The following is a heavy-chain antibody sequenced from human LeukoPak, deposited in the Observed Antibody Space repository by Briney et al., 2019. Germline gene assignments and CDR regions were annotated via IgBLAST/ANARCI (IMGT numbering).Heavy chain of an antibody. J-gene: IGHJ4*02. CDR2: IYYSGST. CDR1: GGSISSGGYY. Sequence: PSETPSLTCTVSGGSISSGGYYWSWIRQPPGKGLERIGYIYYSGSTYYNPSLKSRVTLSVDTSKNQFSLKLSSVTAADTAVYYCARLYYYDSSGYSVFDYWGQGTLVTVSS. V-gene: IGHV4-31*03. D-gene: IGHD3-22*01. CDR3: ARLYYYDSSGYSVFDY.